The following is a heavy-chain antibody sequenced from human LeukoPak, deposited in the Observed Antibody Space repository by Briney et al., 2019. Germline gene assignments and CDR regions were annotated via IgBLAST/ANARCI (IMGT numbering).Heavy chain of an antibody. Sequence: GGSLRLSCAASGFTFSDYHMSWIRQSPGKGLEWVSDISSSGGTTYYADSVKGRFTISRYNAKKSLFLQMNSLRAEDTAVYYCARSGAGGAFDMWGRGTMVTVSS. V-gene: IGHV3-11*04. J-gene: IGHJ3*02. CDR1: GFTFSDYH. CDR2: ISSSGGTT. D-gene: IGHD3-10*01. CDR3: ARSGAGGAFDM.